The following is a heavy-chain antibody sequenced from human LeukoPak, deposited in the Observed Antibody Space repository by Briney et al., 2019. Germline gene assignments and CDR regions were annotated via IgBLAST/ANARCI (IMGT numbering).Heavy chain of an antibody. CDR3: ARDRSGSYWN. Sequence: SQTLSLTCTVSGGSISSGGYYWSWIRQPPGKGLEWIGYIYYSGSTNYNPSLKSRVTISVDTSKNQFSLKLSSVTAADTAVYYCARDRSGSYWNWGQGTLVTVSS. CDR2: IYYSGST. D-gene: IGHD1-26*01. J-gene: IGHJ4*02. V-gene: IGHV4-61*08. CDR1: GGSISSGGYY.